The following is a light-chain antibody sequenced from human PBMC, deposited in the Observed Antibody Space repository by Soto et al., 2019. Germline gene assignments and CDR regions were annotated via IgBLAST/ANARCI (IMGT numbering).Light chain of an antibody. V-gene: IGLV2-23*01. CDR2: EGS. Sequence: QSALTRPASVSGSPGQSITISCTGTSSDVGSYNLVSWYQQHPGKAPKVMIYEGSKRPSGVSNRFSGSKSGNTASLTISGLQAEDEADYYCCSYAGSSTYVFGTGTKVTVL. CDR1: SSDVGSYNL. CDR3: CSYAGSSTYV. J-gene: IGLJ1*01.